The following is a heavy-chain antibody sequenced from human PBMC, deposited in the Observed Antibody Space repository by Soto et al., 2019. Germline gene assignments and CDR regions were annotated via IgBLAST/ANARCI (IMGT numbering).Heavy chain of an antibody. CDR2: IVPIVDTS. CDR1: GGTFSSYA. CDR3: VRFVAITGYPDN. D-gene: IGHD5-12*01. V-gene: IGHV1-69*12. J-gene: IGHJ4*02. Sequence: QVQLVQSWAEVRQPASSVKVSCKTSGGTFSSYAISWVRQAPGQGLVWMGGIVPIVDTSTYAQKFQGRVTFTADEAASTAYMELRMLRSDDTAIYYCVRFVAITGYPDNWGEGALVTVSS.